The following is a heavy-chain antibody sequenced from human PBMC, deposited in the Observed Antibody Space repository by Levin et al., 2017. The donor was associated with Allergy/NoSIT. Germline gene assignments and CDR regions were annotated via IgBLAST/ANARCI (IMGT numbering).Heavy chain of an antibody. CDR3: ARVGGSSGLGNWFDP. Sequence: GGSLRLSCAASEFTFSSYSLNWVRQAPGRGLEWVSYITTTSSTMYYADSVKGRFTISRDNARNSLYLQMNSLRAEDTAVYYCARVGGSSGLGNWFDPWGQGTLVTVSS. J-gene: IGHJ5*02. V-gene: IGHV3-48*01. CDR2: ITTTSSTM. CDR1: EFTFSSYS. D-gene: IGHD6-19*01.